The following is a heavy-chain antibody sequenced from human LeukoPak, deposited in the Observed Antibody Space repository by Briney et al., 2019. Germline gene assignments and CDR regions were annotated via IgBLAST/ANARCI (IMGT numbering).Heavy chain of an antibody. CDR1: GGSISSSSYY. CDR2: IYYSGST. D-gene: IGHD2-2*01. V-gene: IGHV4-39*07. Sequence: SETLSLTCTVSGGSISSSSYYWGWIRQPPGKGLEWIGSIYYSGSTYYNPSLKSRVTISVDTSKNQFSLKLSSVTAADTAVYYCARDGGSSFRYFDYWGQGTLVTVSS. CDR3: ARDGGSSFRYFDY. J-gene: IGHJ4*02.